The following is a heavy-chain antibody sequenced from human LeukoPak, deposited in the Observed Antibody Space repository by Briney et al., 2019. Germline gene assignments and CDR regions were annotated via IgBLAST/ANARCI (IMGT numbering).Heavy chain of an antibody. D-gene: IGHD3-3*01. V-gene: IGHV4-59*08. CDR2: IYYSGST. CDR3: ARGPSYYDFWSGFVLEAVSGFDP. Sequence: SETLSLTCTVSGGSISSYYWSWIRQPPGKGLEWIGYIYYSGSTNYNPSLKSRVTISVDTSKNQFSLKLSFVTAADTAVYYCARGPSYYDFWSGFVLEAVSGFDPWGQGTLVTVSS. CDR1: GGSISSYY. J-gene: IGHJ5*02.